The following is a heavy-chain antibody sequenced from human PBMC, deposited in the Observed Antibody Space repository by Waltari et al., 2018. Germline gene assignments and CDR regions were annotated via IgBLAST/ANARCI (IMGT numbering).Heavy chain of an antibody. Sequence: QLQLQESGPGLVKPSETLSLTCPVSGGSLSSPSYHWGWIRQPPGKGLEWIGSFSYDANTYYNPSLKSRITISVDTSKNQFSLQLRSVTAADTAIYYCARPGRVGGGSLMGLDYWGQGTLVTVSS. J-gene: IGHJ4*02. CDR1: GGSLSSPSYH. D-gene: IGHD2-15*01. CDR2: FSYDANT. CDR3: ARPGRVGGGSLMGLDY. V-gene: IGHV4-39*01.